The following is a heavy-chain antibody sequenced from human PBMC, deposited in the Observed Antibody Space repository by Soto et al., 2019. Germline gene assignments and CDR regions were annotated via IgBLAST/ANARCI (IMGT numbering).Heavy chain of an antibody. V-gene: IGHV3-7*04. CDR1: GFTFSSYW. CDR2: IKQDGSEK. D-gene: IGHD6-19*01. J-gene: IGHJ6*02. Sequence: EVQLVESGGGLVQPGGSLRLSCAASGFTFSSYWMSWVRQAPGKGLEWVANIKQDGSEKYYVDSVKGRFTISRDNAKNSRYLQMNSLRAEDTAVYYCARAGKSSGWLLNFYYYYGMDVWGQGTTVTVSS. CDR3: ARAGKSSGWLLNFYYYYGMDV.